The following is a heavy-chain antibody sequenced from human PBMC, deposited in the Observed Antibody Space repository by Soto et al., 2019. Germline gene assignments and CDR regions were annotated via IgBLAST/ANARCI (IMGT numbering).Heavy chain of an antibody. V-gene: IGHV3-48*03. J-gene: IGHJ4*02. CDR1: GFTFSNYE. CDR2: ISSSGNSI. Sequence: PGGSLRLSCAASGFTFSNYEMNWVRQAPGKGLEWISYISSSGNSIYYTDSVQGRFTISRDNAKKSLYLQMNILRAEDTAVYYSARKGCNWYKISTSLSLCDNCGQSTMVTGS. CDR3: ARKGCNWYKISTSLSLCDN. D-gene: IGHD1-20*01.